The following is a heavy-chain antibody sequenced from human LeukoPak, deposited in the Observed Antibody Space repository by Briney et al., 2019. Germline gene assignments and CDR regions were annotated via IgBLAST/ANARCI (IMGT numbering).Heavy chain of an antibody. CDR1: GYTFTSHG. Sequence: ASVKVSCKAAGYTFTSHGFIWLRQAPGQGLEWMGWISAYNGNTNYAQKLQGRVTMTTDTSTSTAYMELRSLRSDDTAVYYCAGGYYFDYWGQGTLVTVSS. CDR2: ISAYNGNT. V-gene: IGHV1-18*01. D-gene: IGHD3-16*01. J-gene: IGHJ4*02. CDR3: AGGYYFDY.